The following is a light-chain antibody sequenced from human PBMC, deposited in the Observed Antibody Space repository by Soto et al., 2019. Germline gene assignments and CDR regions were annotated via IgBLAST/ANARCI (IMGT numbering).Light chain of an antibody. J-gene: IGKJ1*01. CDR1: QSVTTR. CDR3: QQYGSSPWT. Sequence: IVLTQSPGTLSLSPGERVTLSCRASQSVTTRLAWYQHKPGQAPTLLMSGASNRASGVPVRFSGSGSGTDFTLTITRLEPEDFALYYCQQYGSSPWTFGQGTKVDIK. CDR2: GAS. V-gene: IGKV3-20*01.